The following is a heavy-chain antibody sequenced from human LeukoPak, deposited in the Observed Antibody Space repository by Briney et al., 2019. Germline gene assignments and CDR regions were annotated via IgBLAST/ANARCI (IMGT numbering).Heavy chain of an antibody. J-gene: IGHJ6*02. D-gene: IGHD6-13*01. CDR1: GYTFTSYD. V-gene: IGHV1-8*01. Sequence: GASVKVSCKASGYTFTSYDINWVRQATGQGLEWMGWMNPNSGNTGYAQKFQGRDTMTRNTSISTAYMELSSLRSEDTAVYYCARADSSSWWGDYYYGMDVWGQGTTVTVSS. CDR2: MNPNSGNT. CDR3: ARADSSSWWGDYYYGMDV.